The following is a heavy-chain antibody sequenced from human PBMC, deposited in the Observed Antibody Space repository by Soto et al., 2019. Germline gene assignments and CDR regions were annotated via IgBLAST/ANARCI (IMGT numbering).Heavy chain of an antibody. CDR3: AKDAVSGWYSSCGEACFGMDV. V-gene: IGHV3-23*01. D-gene: IGHD6-13*01. CDR2: ISGSGGST. CDR1: GFTFSSYA. J-gene: IGHJ6*02. Sequence: EVQLLESGGGLVQPGGSLRLSCAASGFTFSSYAMSWVRQAPGKGLEWVSAISGSGGSTYYADSVKGRFTISRDNSKNTLYLQMNSRRAEDTAVYYCAKDAVSGWYSSCGEACFGMDVWGQGTTVTVSS.